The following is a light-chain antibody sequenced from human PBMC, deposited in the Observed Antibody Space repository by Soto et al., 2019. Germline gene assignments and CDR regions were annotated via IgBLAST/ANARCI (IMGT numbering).Light chain of an antibody. J-gene: IGKJ1*01. Sequence: EMVMTKSPATLSVSPGERATLSCRASQSVSSNLAWYQQNPGQAPGLLIYGESTRATSIPARFSGSGSGTDFTLTISSLQSEDFAIYYCKQYNNWPPWTFGQATKVEIK. CDR1: QSVSSN. CDR3: KQYNNWPPWT. V-gene: IGKV3-15*01. CDR2: GES.